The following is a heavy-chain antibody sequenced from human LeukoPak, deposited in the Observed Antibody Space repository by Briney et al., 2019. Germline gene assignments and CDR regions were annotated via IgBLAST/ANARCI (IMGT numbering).Heavy chain of an antibody. CDR1: GFTFSSYA. CDR2: ISGSGDNT. J-gene: IGHJ4*02. Sequence: GGSLRLSCAASGFTFSSYAMSWVRQAPGKGLEWVSAISGSGDNTYYADSVKGRFTISRDNSKNTLYLQMNSLRAEDTAVYYCARAPGVPNYFDYWGQGTLVTVSS. D-gene: IGHD3-10*01. CDR3: ARAPGVPNYFDY. V-gene: IGHV3-23*01.